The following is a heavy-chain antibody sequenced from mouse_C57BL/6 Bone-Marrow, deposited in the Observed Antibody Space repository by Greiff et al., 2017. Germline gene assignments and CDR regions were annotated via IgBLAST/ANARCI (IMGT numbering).Heavy chain of an antibody. CDR1: GYSITSGYY. D-gene: IGHD3-2*02. V-gene: IGHV3-6*01. Sequence: EVKLMESGPGLVKPSQSLSLTCSVTGYSITSGYYWNWIRQFPGNKLEWMGYISYDGSNNYKPSLKNRIAITRDTSKNQFFRKLNSVTTEDTATYYCASGAQRDYAMDYWGQGTSVTVSS. CDR2: ISYDGSN. CDR3: ASGAQRDYAMDY. J-gene: IGHJ4*01.